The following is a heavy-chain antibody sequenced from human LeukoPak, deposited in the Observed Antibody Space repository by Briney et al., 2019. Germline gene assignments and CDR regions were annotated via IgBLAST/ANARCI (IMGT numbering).Heavy chain of an antibody. D-gene: IGHD3-10*02. Sequence: SETLSLTCAVSGGSISSGGYSWSWIRQPPGKGLEWIGYIYHSGSTYYNPSLKSRVTISVDRSKNQFSLKLSSVTAADTAVYYCARAFLPGYVLDPWGQGTLVTVSS. CDR3: ARAFLPGYVLDP. J-gene: IGHJ5*02. CDR1: GGSISSGGYS. V-gene: IGHV4-30-2*01. CDR2: IYHSGST.